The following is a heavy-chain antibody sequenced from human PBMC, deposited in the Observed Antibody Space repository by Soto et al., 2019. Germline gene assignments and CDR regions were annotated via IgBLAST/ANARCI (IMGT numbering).Heavy chain of an antibody. J-gene: IGHJ5*02. CDR2: ISSSGSTI. CDR1: GFTFTSYE. V-gene: IGHV3-48*03. D-gene: IGHD2-2*02. Sequence: GGSLRLSCAASGFTFTSYEMNWVRQAPGKGLEWVSFISSSGSTIDYADSVKGRFTISRDNAKNSLYLQMNSLRAEDTAVYYCARSWGVYCSSTSCYSPWFDLWGQGTLVTVSS. CDR3: ARSWGVYCSSTSCYSPWFDL.